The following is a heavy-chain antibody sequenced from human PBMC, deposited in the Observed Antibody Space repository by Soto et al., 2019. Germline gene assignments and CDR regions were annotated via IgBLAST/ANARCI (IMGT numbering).Heavy chain of an antibody. D-gene: IGHD4-17*01. CDR2: IYYSGST. Sequence: QVQLQESGPGLVKPSQTLSLTCTVSGGSISSGDYYWSWIRQPPGKGLEWIGYIYYSGSTYYNPSLKSRVTISVDTSKNQFSLKLSSVTAADTAVYYCAREGPGRDYTVTTFSYWYFDLWGRGTLVTVSS. V-gene: IGHV4-30-4*01. CDR1: GGSISSGDYY. CDR3: AREGPGRDYTVTTFSYWYFDL. J-gene: IGHJ2*01.